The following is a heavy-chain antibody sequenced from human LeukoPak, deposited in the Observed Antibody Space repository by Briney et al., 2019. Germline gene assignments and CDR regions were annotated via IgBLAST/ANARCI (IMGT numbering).Heavy chain of an antibody. D-gene: IGHD6-6*01. J-gene: IGHJ5*02. CDR3: ARDRGIAARPSWFDP. V-gene: IGHV1-18*01. CDR2: ISAYNGNT. CDR1: GYTFTGYG. Sequence: GASVKVSCKASGYTFTGYGIGWVRQAPGQGLEWMGWISAYNGNTNYAQKLQGRVTMTTDTSTSTAYMELRSLRSDDTAVYYCARDRGIAARPSWFDPWGQGTLVTVSS.